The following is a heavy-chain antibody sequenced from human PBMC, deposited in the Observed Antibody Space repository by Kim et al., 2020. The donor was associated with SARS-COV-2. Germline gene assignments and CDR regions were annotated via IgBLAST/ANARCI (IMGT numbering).Heavy chain of an antibody. J-gene: IGHJ6*01. CDR1: GFTFSNYW. D-gene: IGHD1-1*01. CDR2: IKGVGSEK. Sequence: GGSLRLSCAVSGFTFSNYWMSWVRQVPGEGREWVAQIKGVGSEKSYMASVKGRFTISRDNAKKSLYLQMSSLRFEDTAVYFCVKDAPYNWKDSGDYVMDV. CDR3: VKDAPYNWKDSGDYVMDV. V-gene: IGHV3-7*01.